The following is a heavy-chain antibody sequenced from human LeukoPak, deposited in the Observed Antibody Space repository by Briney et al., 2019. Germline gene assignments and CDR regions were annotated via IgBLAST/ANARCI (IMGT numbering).Heavy chain of an antibody. J-gene: IGHJ4*02. CDR2: ISGSGGST. V-gene: IGHV3-23*01. Sequence: PGGSLRLSCAASGFTFSSYWMSWVRQAPGKGLEWVSAISGSGGSTYYADSVKGRFTISRDNSKNTLYLQMNSLRAEDTAVYYCAKDNLAYCGGDCYSLLPYYFDYWGQGTLVTVSS. D-gene: IGHD2-21*02. CDR1: GFTFSSYW. CDR3: AKDNLAYCGGDCYSLLPYYFDY.